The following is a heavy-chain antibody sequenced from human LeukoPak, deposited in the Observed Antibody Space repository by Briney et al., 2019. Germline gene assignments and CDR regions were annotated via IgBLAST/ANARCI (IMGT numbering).Heavy chain of an antibody. Sequence: SGPTLVNPTQTLTLTCTFSGFSLTTTGVGVTWVRQPPGKALEWLALIYWNDDKYYSPSLKTRLTIAEDTSKNQVVLTMTNMDPVDTATYYCAHDRAGIGFDPWGQGTLVTVSS. CDR3: AHDRAGIGFDP. CDR2: IYWNDDK. V-gene: IGHV2-5*01. CDR1: GFSLTTTGVG. J-gene: IGHJ5*02.